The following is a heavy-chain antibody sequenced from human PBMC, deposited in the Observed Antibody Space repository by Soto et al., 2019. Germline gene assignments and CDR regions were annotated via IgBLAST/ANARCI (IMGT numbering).Heavy chain of an antibody. CDR3: VRGLGNSDH. J-gene: IGHJ4*02. CDR2: IDSYGSST. V-gene: IGHV3-74*03. CDR1: GFTFSSYW. Sequence: EVQLVESGGGLVQPGGSLRLSCVASGFTFSSYWMHWVRQVPGKEPVWVSFIDSYGSSTKYADSVRGRFTISRDNAKNTLYLLMNSLRVEDAAVYYCVRGLGNSDHWGQGTLVTVSS.